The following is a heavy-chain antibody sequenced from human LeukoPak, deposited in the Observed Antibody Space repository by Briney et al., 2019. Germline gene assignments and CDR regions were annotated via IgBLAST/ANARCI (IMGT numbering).Heavy chain of an antibody. CDR2: ISGTGGNT. Sequence: GGSLRLSCAASGFAFSNYAMSWVHQAPGKGLEWVSAISGTGGNTYYANSVKGRFTISRDNSKNTLHLQMNSLRAEDTAVYYCAKDATIAPRLVDYWGQGTLVTVSS. D-gene: IGHD6-6*01. CDR1: GFAFSNYA. V-gene: IGHV3-23*01. CDR3: AKDATIAPRLVDY. J-gene: IGHJ4*02.